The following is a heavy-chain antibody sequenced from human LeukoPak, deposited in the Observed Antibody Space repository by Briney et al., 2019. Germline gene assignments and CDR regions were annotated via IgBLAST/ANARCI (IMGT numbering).Heavy chain of an antibody. CDR1: GGSFSGYY. CDR3: ARVGCSGGTCYSRDFDF. D-gene: IGHD2-15*01. Sequence: SETLSLTCAVYGGSFSGYYWSWIRQPPGKGLEWIAEINHSGNTNYNPSLKSRVTISVDTSKSQFSLNLISLTAADTAVYYCARVGCSGGTCYSRDFDFWGQGNLVIFSS. CDR2: INHSGNT. V-gene: IGHV4-34*01. J-gene: IGHJ4*02.